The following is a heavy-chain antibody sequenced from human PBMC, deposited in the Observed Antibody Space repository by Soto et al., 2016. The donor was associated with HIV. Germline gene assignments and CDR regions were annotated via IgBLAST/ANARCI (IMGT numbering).Heavy chain of an antibody. CDR1: GFTFKTYA. CDR2: ISGSGSTT. V-gene: IGHV3-23*01. J-gene: IGHJ4*02. Sequence: EVQLLESGGGLVQPGGSRRLSCAASGFTFKTYAMSWVRQAPGKGLEWVSTISGSGSTTYYAGSVKGRFTISRDSSKNTLYLQMNSLRAEDTAEYYCAKGGGVVPAAKGKYYFDYWGQGTLVTVSS. CDR3: AKGGGVVPAAKGKYYFDY. D-gene: IGHD2-2*01.